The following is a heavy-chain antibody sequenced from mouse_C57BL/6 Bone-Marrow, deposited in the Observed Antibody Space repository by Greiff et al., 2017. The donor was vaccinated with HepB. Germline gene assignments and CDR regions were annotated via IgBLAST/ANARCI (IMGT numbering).Heavy chain of an antibody. CDR2: IHPNSGST. J-gene: IGHJ2*01. D-gene: IGHD2-4*01. CDR1: GYTFTSYW. Sequence: QVQLQQSGAELVKPGASVKLSCKASGYTFTSYWMHWVKQRPGQGLEWIGMIHPNSGSTNYNEKFKSKATLTVDKSSSTAYMQLSILTSEDSAVYYCTRRGIYDYALYYWGQGTTLTVSS. V-gene: IGHV1-64*01. CDR3: TRRGIYDYALYY.